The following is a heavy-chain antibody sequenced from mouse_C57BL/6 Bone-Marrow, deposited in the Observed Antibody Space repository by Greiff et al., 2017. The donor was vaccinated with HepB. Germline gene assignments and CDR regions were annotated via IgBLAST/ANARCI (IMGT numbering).Heavy chain of an antibody. CDR1: GYTFTDYY. CDR2: IYPGSGNT. CDR3: ARSVTTVVPWYFDV. V-gene: IGHV1-76*01. J-gene: IGHJ1*03. D-gene: IGHD1-1*01. Sequence: QVQLQQSGAELVRPGASVKLSCKASGYTFTDYYINWVKQRPGQGLEWIARIYPGSGNTYYNEKFKGKATLTAEKSSSTAYMQLSSLTSEDSAVYFCARSVTTVVPWYFDVWGTGTTVTVSS.